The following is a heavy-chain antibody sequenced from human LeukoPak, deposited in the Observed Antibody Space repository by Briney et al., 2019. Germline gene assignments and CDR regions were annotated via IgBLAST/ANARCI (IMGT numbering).Heavy chain of an antibody. D-gene: IGHD4-17*01. Sequence: GASVKVSCKASGYTFTGYYMHWVRQAPGQGLECMGWINPNSGGTNYAQKFQGRVTMTRDTSISTAYMELSRLRSDDTAVYYCARGYGDTGYYGMDVWGQGTTVTVSS. CDR2: INPNSGGT. CDR3: ARGYGDTGYYGMDV. CDR1: GYTFTGYY. J-gene: IGHJ6*02. V-gene: IGHV1-2*02.